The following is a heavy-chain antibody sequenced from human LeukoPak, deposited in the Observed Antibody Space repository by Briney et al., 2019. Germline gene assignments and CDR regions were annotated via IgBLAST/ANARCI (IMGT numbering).Heavy chain of an antibody. D-gene: IGHD1-26*01. V-gene: IGHV1-2*02. J-gene: IGHJ3*01. CDR1: GYTFTGYY. CDR2: INPYTGDT. Sequence: ASVKVSCKASGYTFTGYYMHWVRQAPGQGLEWMGWINPYTGDTNSAQKFQGRVTMTRDTSTTTAYMELRTLRSDDTAVYYCARGGRWELPRPYAFDVWGQGTVVTVSS. CDR3: ARGGRWELPRPYAFDV.